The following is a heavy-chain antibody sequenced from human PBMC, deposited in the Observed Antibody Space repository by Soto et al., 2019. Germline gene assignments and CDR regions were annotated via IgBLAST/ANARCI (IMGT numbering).Heavy chain of an antibody. CDR2: IYPGDHET. D-gene: IGHD6-13*01. CDR3: ARSPRSSPYFDY. CDR1: GYPFSNFW. Sequence: PRESLKISCQSSGYPFSNFWIGWVRQLPGKGLEWMGIIYPGDHETRYSPSFHGKVTISPDSSINTAYLQWSSLDASDTAFYFCARSPRSSPYFDYRGQGALVTVSS. V-gene: IGHV5-51*01. J-gene: IGHJ4*02.